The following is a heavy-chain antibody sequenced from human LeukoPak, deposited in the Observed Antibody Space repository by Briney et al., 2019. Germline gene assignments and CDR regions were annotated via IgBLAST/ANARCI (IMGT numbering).Heavy chain of an antibody. V-gene: IGHV1-24*01. J-gene: IGHJ4*02. CDR1: GYTLTELS. D-gene: IGHD3-3*01. Sequence: ASVKVSCKVSGYTLTELSMHWVRQAPGKGLEWMGGFDPEDGETIYAQKFQGRVTMTEDTSTDTAYMELSSLRSEDTAVYYCATVLGYDFWSGYYPRYYFDYWGQGTLVTVSS. CDR3: ATVLGYDFWSGYYPRYYFDY. CDR2: FDPEDGET.